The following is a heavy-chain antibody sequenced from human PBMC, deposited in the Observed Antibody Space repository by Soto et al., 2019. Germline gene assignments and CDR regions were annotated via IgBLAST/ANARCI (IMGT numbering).Heavy chain of an antibody. V-gene: IGHV6-1*01. CDR1: GDSVSSDRAA. D-gene: IGHD3-10*01. CDR2: TYYRSKWYS. CDR3: AAEVFMSIYSAESCFDP. Sequence: SQTISLTCATSGDSVSSDRAAWNWIRQSPSRGLEWLGKTYYRSKWYSDYAVSVKSRIIINADTSKNQFSLQLNSVTPEDTAVYYCAAEVFMSIYSAESCFDPWREGILVTVSS. J-gene: IGHJ5*02.